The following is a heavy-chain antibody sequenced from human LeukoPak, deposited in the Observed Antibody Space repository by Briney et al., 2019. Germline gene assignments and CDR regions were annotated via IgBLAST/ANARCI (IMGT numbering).Heavy chain of an antibody. D-gene: IGHD3-3*01. V-gene: IGHV4-4*07. CDR2: IYTSGST. J-gene: IGHJ4*02. CDR3: AREGLDLWSGYLQD. CDR1: GGSISSYY. Sequence: SETLSLTCTVSGGSISSYYWSWIRQPAGKGLEWIGRIYTSGSTNYNPSLKSRVTMSVDTSKNQFSLKMTSLTAPDTAVYYCAREGLDLWSGYLQDWGRGTLVTVSS.